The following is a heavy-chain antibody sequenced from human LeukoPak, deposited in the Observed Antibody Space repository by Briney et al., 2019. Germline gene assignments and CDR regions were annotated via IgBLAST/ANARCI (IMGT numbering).Heavy chain of an antibody. CDR2: IIPIFGTA. CDR3: VRLWFGGVENWFDP. CDR1: GGTFSSYA. D-gene: IGHD3-10*01. J-gene: IGHJ5*02. V-gene: IGHV1-69*13. Sequence: ASAKVSCKASGGTFSSYAISWVRQAPGQGLEWMGGIIPIFGTANYAQKFQGRVTVTADESTSTAYMELSSLRSEDTAVYYCVRLWFGGVENWFDPWGQGTLVTVSS.